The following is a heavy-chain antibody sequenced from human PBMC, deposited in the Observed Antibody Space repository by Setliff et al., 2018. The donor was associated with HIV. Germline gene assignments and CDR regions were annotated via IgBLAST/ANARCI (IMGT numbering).Heavy chain of an antibody. CDR2: IWYDGGKK. V-gene: IGHV3-33*01. J-gene: IGHJ3*01. D-gene: IGHD2-21*01. CDR1: GFTFSVHG. Sequence: PGGSLRLSCEASGFTFSVHGMHWVRQAPGKGLEWLAVIWYDGGKKYYADSVQGRFTISRDDSKNTLYLQMNSLRAEDTAVYYCARGQFRLRPDSLDLWGQGTLVTVS. CDR3: ARGQFRLRPDSLDL.